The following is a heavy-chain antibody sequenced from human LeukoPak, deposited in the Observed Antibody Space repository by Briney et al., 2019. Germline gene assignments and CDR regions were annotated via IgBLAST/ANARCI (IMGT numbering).Heavy chain of an antibody. CDR2: ISYDGSNK. D-gene: IGHD2-15*01. V-gene: IGHV3-30-3*01. J-gene: IGHJ4*02. CDR3: AKDPWSTPGRGFDY. Sequence: GRSLRLSCAASGFTFSSYAMHWVRQAPGKGLEWVAVISYDGSNKYYADSVKGRFTISRDNSKNTLYLQMNSLRAEDTAVYYCAKDPWSTPGRGFDYWGQGTLVTVSS. CDR1: GFTFSSYA.